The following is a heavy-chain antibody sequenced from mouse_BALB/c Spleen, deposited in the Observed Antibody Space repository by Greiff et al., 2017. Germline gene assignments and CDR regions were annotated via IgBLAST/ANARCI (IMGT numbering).Heavy chain of an antibody. CDR1: GYSITSDYA. CDR2: ISYSGST. J-gene: IGHJ4*01. CDR3: ARNYRYDDAMDY. D-gene: IGHD2-14*01. Sequence: EVQRVESGPGLVKPSQSLSLTCTVTGYSITSDYAWNWIRQFPGNKLEWMGYISYSGSTSYNPYLKSRISITRDTSKNEFFLQLNSVTTEDTATYYCARNYRYDDAMDYWGQGTSVTVSA. V-gene: IGHV3-2*02.